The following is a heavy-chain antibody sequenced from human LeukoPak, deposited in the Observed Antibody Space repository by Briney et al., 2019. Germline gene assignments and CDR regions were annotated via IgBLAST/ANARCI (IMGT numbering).Heavy chain of an antibody. V-gene: IGHV4-4*07. Sequence: PSETLSLTCTVSGGSISSYYWSWIRQPAGKGLEWIGRIYTSGSTNYNPSLKSRVTTSVDTSKNQFSLKLSSVTAADTAVYYCAREVIAAAGFYHGWFDPWGQGTLVTVSS. CDR2: IYTSGST. J-gene: IGHJ5*02. D-gene: IGHD6-13*01. CDR3: AREVIAAAGFYHGWFDP. CDR1: GGSISSYY.